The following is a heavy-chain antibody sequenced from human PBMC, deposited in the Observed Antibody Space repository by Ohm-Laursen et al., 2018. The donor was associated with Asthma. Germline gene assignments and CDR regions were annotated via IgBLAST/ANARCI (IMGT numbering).Heavy chain of an antibody. CDR1: GFSLSTSGMC. CDR3: VIEGGYYFNAEYFQH. Sequence: TQTLTLTCTFSGFSLSTSGMCVSWIRQPPGKALEWLALIDWDDDKYYSTSLKTRLTISKDTSENQVVLTMTNMDPVDTATYYCVIEGGYYFNAEYFQHWGQGTLVTVSS. D-gene: IGHD3-22*01. CDR2: IDWDDDK. J-gene: IGHJ1*01. V-gene: IGHV2-70*01.